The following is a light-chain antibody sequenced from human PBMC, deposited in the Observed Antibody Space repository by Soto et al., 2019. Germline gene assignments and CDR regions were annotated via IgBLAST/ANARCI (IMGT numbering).Light chain of an antibody. Sequence: DIQMTQSPSSLSASVGDRVTITCQASQGVSNYLSWYQQKPGKAPKLLIYGASNLETGVPLRFSGSGSGTHFSFTISSLQPEDIATYYCQQYDNLPFTFGGGSNVEIK. J-gene: IGKJ4*01. V-gene: IGKV1-33*01. CDR3: QQYDNLPFT. CDR2: GAS. CDR1: QGVSNY.